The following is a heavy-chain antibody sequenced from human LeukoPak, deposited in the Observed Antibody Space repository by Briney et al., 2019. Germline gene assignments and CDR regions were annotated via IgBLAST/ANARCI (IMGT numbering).Heavy chain of an antibody. Sequence: GASVNVSCKASGGTFSSYAISWVRQAPGQGLEWMGGIIPIFVTANYAQKFQGRVTITADESTSTDYMELSSLRSEDTAVYYCASSKRWSGYYLSAGDYWGQGTLVTVSS. J-gene: IGHJ4*02. CDR1: GGTFSSYA. CDR3: ASSKRWSGYYLSAGDY. V-gene: IGHV1-69*13. D-gene: IGHD3-3*01. CDR2: IIPIFVTA.